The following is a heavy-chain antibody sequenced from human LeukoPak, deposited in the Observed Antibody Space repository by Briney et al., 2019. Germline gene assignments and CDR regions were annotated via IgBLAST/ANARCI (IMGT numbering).Heavy chain of an antibody. D-gene: IGHD6-19*01. V-gene: IGHV1-18*01. CDR3: ARDFPSIAVAGTGVS. Sequence: ASVKVSCKASGYTFTSYGISWVRQAPGQGLEWTGWIGAYNGNTNYAQKLQGSVTMTTDTSTSTAYMELRSLRSDDTAVYHCARDFPSIAVAGTGVSWGQGTLVTVSS. CDR1: GYTFTSYG. J-gene: IGHJ5*02. CDR2: IGAYNGNT.